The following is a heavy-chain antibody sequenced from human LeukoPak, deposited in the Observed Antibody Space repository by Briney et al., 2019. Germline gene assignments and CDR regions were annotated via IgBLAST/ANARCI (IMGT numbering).Heavy chain of an antibody. CDR2: ITSSSSTK. CDR3: AMSFDY. J-gene: IGHJ4*02. V-gene: IGHV3-48*04. CDR1: GFTFSAYS. Sequence: GGSLRLSYAASGFTFSAYSMNWVRQAPGKGLEGVSSITSSSSTKYYADSVKGRFTNSRDNAKNSLYLQMNSLSAEDTAVYYCAMSFDYWGQGTLVTVSP.